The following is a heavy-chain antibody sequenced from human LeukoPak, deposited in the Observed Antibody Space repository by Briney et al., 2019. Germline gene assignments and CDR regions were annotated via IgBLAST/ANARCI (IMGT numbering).Heavy chain of an antibody. CDR1: GFTFSSYA. J-gene: IGHJ4*02. V-gene: IGHV3-23*01. CDR2: ISGSGGST. D-gene: IGHD6-13*01. CDR3: WVPGSSSKGLDY. Sequence: GGSLRLSCAASGFTFSSYAMSWVRQAPGKGLEWVSAISGSGGSTYYADSVKGRFTISRDNSKNTLYLQMNSLRAEDTAVYYCWVPGSSSKGLDYWGQGTLVTVSS.